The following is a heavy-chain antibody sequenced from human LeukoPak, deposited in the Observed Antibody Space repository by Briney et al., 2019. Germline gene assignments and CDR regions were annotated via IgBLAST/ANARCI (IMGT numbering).Heavy chain of an antibody. CDR1: GFTFSSYG. CDR3: ARADYGDCVGAFDI. Sequence: GGSLRLSCAASGFTFSSYGMHWVRQAPAKGLVWWAGIRYDGSSKYYAASVKGRFTISGDNSKNKLSLQMNSLSAEDTAVYYCARADYGDCVGAFDIWGQGTMVTVSS. CDR2: IRYDGSSK. D-gene: IGHD4-17*01. J-gene: IGHJ3*02. V-gene: IGHV3-30*02.